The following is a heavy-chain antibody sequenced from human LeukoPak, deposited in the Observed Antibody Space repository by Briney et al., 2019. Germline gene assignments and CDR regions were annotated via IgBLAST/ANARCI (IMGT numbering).Heavy chain of an antibody. Sequence: PSETLSLTCAVYGGSFSGYYWSWIRQPPGKGLEWIGEINHSGSTNYNPSLKGRVTISVDTSKNQFSLKLSSVTAADTAVYYCARRLSGAGTGFDYWGQGTLVTVSS. D-gene: IGHD6-19*01. J-gene: IGHJ4*02. V-gene: IGHV4-34*01. CDR2: INHSGST. CDR3: ARRLSGAGTGFDY. CDR1: GGSFSGYY.